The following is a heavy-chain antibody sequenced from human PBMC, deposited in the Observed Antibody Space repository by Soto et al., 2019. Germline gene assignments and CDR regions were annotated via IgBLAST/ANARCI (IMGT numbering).Heavy chain of an antibody. CDR2: IYYIGTT. Sequence: QVHLQASGPGLVKPSETLSLTCSVSGDSISNFSWAWVRQTPENGLEWLGFIYYIGTTDYRPSLKNRVTISVDTSKNHLSLNLRSVTAADTAVYYCARRGFNTRYFDTWGQGILVTVSS. CDR1: GDSISNFS. V-gene: IGHV4-59*01. D-gene: IGHD3-22*01. CDR3: ARRGFNTRYFDT. J-gene: IGHJ5*02.